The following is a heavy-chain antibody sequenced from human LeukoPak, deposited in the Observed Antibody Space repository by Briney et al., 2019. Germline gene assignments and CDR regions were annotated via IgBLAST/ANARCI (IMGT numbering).Heavy chain of an antibody. CDR1: GFTFGDYW. V-gene: IGHV3-74*01. CDR3: ARDAPYCGGDCYGAFDI. Sequence: GGSLRLSCEVSGFTFGDYWMHWVRQPPGKGLVWVSRINGDERSRAYADSVKGRSTISRDNSKNTLYLQMNSLRAEDTAVYYCARDAPYCGGDCYGAFDIWGQGTMVTVSS. J-gene: IGHJ3*02. CDR2: INGDERSR. D-gene: IGHD2-21*02.